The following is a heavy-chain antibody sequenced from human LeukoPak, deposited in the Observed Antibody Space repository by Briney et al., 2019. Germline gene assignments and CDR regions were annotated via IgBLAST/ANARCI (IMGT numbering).Heavy chain of an antibody. CDR2: IRYNGNDK. CDR3: AKDIETDWGHSFDY. Sequence: QAGGSLRLSCAPSGFTFSSYGMHWVRQAPGKGLAWVAFIRYNGNDKYYADSVKGRFTVSRDNSKNTLYLQMNSLRAEDTAVYYCAKDIETDWGHSFDYRGQGTLVTVSS. CDR1: GFTFSSYG. J-gene: IGHJ4*02. V-gene: IGHV3-30*02. D-gene: IGHD7-27*01.